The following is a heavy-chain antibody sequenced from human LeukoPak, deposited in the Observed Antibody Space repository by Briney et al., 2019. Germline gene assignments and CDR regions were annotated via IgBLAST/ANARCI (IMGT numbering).Heavy chain of an antibody. Sequence: KPPETLSLTCTVSGDSISTYYWSWIRQPPGKGLEWIGYMYYGGSTNYNPSLKSRVTISLDTPKNQFSLRLNSVTAADTAVYYCARGVAGYGPYDYWGQGTLVTVSS. V-gene: IGHV4-59*01. J-gene: IGHJ4*02. CDR3: ARGVAGYGPYDY. CDR1: GDSISTYY. CDR2: MYYGGST. D-gene: IGHD5-12*01.